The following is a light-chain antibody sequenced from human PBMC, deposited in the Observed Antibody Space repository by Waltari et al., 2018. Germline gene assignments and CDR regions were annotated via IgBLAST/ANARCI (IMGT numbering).Light chain of an antibody. J-gene: IGKJ4*01. CDR2: WAS. Sequence: DIVMTQSADSLAVSLGERATINCTSSQSVLYSSNNKNYLAWYQQKPGQPPKLLIYWASTRESGVPDRFTGSGSGTDFTLTISSLQAEDVAVYYCQQRRNWPTFGGGTKVEVK. V-gene: IGKV4-1*01. CDR1: QSVLYSSNNKNY. CDR3: QQRRNWPT.